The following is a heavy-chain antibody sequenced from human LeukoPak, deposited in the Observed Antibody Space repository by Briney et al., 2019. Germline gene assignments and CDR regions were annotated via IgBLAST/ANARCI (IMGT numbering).Heavy chain of an antibody. CDR3: AKDGHGILTGYYSYYYCGVDV. CDR1: GFPFSSYA. J-gene: IGHJ6*02. D-gene: IGHD3-9*01. Sequence: PGGSLRLSCAASGFPFSSYAMSWVRQAPGKGLEWVSTIGGSGGSTYYADSVKGRFTVSRDNSKHTLYLQMNSLRAEDTAVYYCAKDGHGILTGYYSYYYCGVDVWGQGTTVTVS. V-gene: IGHV3-23*01. CDR2: IGGSGGST.